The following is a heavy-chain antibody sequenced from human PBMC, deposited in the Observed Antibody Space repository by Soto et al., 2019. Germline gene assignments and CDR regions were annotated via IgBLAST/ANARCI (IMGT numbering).Heavy chain of an antibody. CDR1: GDVFRSYG. V-gene: IGHV1-69*13. J-gene: IGHJ6*02. CDR2: IIPISGTT. D-gene: IGHD2-8*01. Sequence: SVKVSCKASGDVFRSYGINWVRQAPGQGLEWMGGIIPISGTTNYAQKFQGRVAITADESTDTVYMELSRLRSEDTTVYFCARVRCFNGLCHTADYGMDVWGQGTTVTVSS. CDR3: ARVRCFNGLCHTADYGMDV.